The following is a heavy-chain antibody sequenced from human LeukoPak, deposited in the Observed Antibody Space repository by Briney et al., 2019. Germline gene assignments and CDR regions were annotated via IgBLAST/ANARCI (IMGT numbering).Heavy chain of an antibody. Sequence: GGSLRLSCAASGFTFSTYFMHWVRQAPGKGLEWVADIASDGSHTFYVESVKGRFTISRDNSKNTPYLQMNSLRAEDTAVYYCAKDLSYANWFDPWGQGTLVTVSS. CDR2: IASDGSHT. CDR1: GFTFSTYF. CDR3: AKDLSYANWFDP. J-gene: IGHJ5*02. D-gene: IGHD1-26*01. V-gene: IGHV3-30-3*01.